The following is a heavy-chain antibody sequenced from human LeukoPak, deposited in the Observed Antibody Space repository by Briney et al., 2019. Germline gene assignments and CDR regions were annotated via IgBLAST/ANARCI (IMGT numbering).Heavy chain of an antibody. CDR1: GGSISSSSYY. CDR3: ARLPRRSMIVVVTMASDAFDI. CDR2: IYYSGST. V-gene: IGHV4-39*01. D-gene: IGHD3-22*01. J-gene: IGHJ3*02. Sequence: PSETLSLTCTVSGGSISSSSYYWGWIRQPPGKGLEWIGSIYYSGSTYYNPSLKSRVTISVDTSKNQFSLKLSSVTAADTAVYYCARLPRRSMIVVVTMASDAFDIWGQGTMVTVSS.